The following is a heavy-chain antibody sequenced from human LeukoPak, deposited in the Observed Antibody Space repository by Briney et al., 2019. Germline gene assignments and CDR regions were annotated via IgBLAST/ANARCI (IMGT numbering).Heavy chain of an antibody. J-gene: IGHJ4*02. D-gene: IGHD3-3*01. CDR3: ARFDDFWSGYFDY. V-gene: IGHV3-21*01. CDR1: GFSFSTYS. Sequence: AGSLRLSCAASGFSFSTYSKNWVRQAPGKGLEWISIISNSGGYTYYADSVKARFTISRDNAKKSLYPQMNGLRAEDAAVYYCARFDDFWSGYFDYWGQGTLVTVSS. CDR2: ISNSGGYT.